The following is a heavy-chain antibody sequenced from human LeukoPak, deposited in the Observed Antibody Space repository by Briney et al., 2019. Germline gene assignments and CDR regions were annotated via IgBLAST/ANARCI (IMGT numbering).Heavy chain of an antibody. V-gene: IGHV1-18*01. Sequence: ASVKVSCKTSGYTFTSYGITWVRQAPGQGLEWMGWISAYNGDTSYERNLQGRVTMPTDTSTTTAYMELRSLRSDDTGVYYCARDKYCTSTICPIDPGSIAEYFQHWGQGTLVTVSS. CDR1: GYTFTSYG. CDR2: ISAYNGDT. CDR3: ARDKYCTSTICPIDPGSIAEYFQH. J-gene: IGHJ1*01. D-gene: IGHD2-2*01.